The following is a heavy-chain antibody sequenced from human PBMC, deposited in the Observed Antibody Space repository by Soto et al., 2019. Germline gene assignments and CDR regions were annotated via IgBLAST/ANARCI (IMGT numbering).Heavy chain of an antibody. CDR1: GGTFSSYA. Sequence: SVKVSCKASGGTFSSYAISWVRQAPGQGLEWMGGIIPIFGTANYAQKFQGRVTITADESTSTAYMELSSLRSEDTAVYYCARDPLITGTTGDYYYYGMDVWGQGTTGTVSS. CDR3: ARDPLITGTTGDYYYYGMDV. J-gene: IGHJ6*02. CDR2: IIPIFGTA. D-gene: IGHD1-7*01. V-gene: IGHV1-69*13.